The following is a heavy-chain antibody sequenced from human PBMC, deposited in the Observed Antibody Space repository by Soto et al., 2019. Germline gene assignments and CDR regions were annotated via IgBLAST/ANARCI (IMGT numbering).Heavy chain of an antibody. CDR3: ARDLNLWSLELDH. CDR2: IDFDGRNS. CDR1: GIRFSSNG. V-gene: IGHV3-33*01. D-gene: IGHD2-8*01. J-gene: IGHJ4*02. Sequence: QMQVVESGGGVFQPGSSPRLSCETSGIRFSSNGMHWLRQAPGKGLEWVTGIDFDGRNSYYADSVKGRFTISRDDSRSTLYLHMNSLRAEDTALYYCARDLNLWSLELDHRGQGILVTVSS.